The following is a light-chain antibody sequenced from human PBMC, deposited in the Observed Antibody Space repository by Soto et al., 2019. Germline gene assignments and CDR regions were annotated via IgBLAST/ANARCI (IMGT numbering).Light chain of an antibody. CDR3: HPYGSSPRT. CDR2: GAS. V-gene: IGKV3-20*01. CDR1: QSVSSSY. Sequence: EIVLTQSPGTLSLSPGERATLSCRASQSVSSSYLAWYQQKPGQAPRLLIYGASSRATGIPDRFSGSGSGTDFTLTISRLEPEDFAVYYCHPYGSSPRTFGQGTKVDIK. J-gene: IGKJ1*01.